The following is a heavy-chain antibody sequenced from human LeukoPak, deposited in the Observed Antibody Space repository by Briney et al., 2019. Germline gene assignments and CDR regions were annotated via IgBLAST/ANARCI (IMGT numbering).Heavy chain of an antibody. CDR2: IYYSGST. V-gene: IGHV4-59*01. Sequence: SETLSLTCTVSGGSISSYYWSWIRQPPGKGLEWIGYIYYSGSTNYNPSLKSRVTISVDTSKNQFSLKLSSVTAADTAVYYCARAQYYYYYMDVWGKGTTVTVSS. J-gene: IGHJ6*03. CDR1: GGSISSYY. CDR3: ARAQYYYYYMDV.